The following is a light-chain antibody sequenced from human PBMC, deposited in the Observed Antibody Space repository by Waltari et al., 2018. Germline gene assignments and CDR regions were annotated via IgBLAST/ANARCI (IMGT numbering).Light chain of an antibody. V-gene: IGLV2-11*01. J-gene: IGLJ1*01. CDR1: SRDVGGYNE. CDR2: DVS. Sequence: QAALTQPPSVSKSLGQSVTISRTGTSRDVGGYNEVSWYQQHPGTAPRLLIYDVSKRPSGVSDRFSGSKSGNTASLTISGLQAEDEADYYCCSYRSGITYIFGAGTRLTVL. CDR3: CSYRSGITYI.